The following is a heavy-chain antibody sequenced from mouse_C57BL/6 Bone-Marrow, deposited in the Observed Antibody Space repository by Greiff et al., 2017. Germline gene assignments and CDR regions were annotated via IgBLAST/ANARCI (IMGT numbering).Heavy chain of an antibody. CDR3: ARPDFGYAMDY. J-gene: IGHJ4*01. V-gene: IGHV5-17*01. CDR2: ISSGSSTI. CDR1: GFTFSDYG. Sequence: DVMLVESGGGLVKPGGSLQLSCAASGFTFSDYGMHWVRQAPEKGLEWVAYISSGSSTIYYAATVKGRFTISRDNAKNTLFLQMTSLRSEDTAMYYCARPDFGYAMDYWGQGTSVTVSS.